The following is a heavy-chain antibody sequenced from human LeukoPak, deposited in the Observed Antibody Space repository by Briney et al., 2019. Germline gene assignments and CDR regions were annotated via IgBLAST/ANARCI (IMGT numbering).Heavy chain of an antibody. CDR1: GGSLSSSSYY. CDR3: ARHRSGSPNHAFDI. V-gene: IGHV4-39*01. CDR2: IYYSGST. D-gene: IGHD1-26*01. Sequence: PSETLSLTCTVSGGSLSSSSYYWGWIRQPPGKGLEWIGSIYYSGSTYYNPSLKSRVTISVDTSKNQFSLKLSSVTAADTAVYYCARHRSGSPNHAFDIWGQGTMVTVSS. J-gene: IGHJ3*02.